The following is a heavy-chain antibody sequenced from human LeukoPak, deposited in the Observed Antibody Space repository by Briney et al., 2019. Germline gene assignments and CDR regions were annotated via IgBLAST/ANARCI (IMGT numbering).Heavy chain of an antibody. CDR3: ARDYVPGITIFGVTQGDI. CDR2: FDPEDGET. Sequence: ASVKVSCKVSGYTLTELSMHWVRQAPGKGLEWMGGFDPEDGETIYAQKFQGRVTMTEDTSTDTAYMELSSLRSDDTAVYYCARDYVPGITIFGVTQGDIWGQGTMVTVSS. J-gene: IGHJ3*02. CDR1: GYTLTELS. V-gene: IGHV1-24*01. D-gene: IGHD3-3*01.